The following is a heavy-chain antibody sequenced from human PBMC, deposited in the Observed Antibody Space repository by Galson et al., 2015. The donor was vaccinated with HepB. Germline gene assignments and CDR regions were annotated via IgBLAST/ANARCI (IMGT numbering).Heavy chain of an antibody. CDR2: IKSKTDGGTI. J-gene: IGHJ5*02. D-gene: IGHD2-2*01. CDR3: ATVKRDCSTTRCYVNNGWLDP. Sequence: SLRLSCAASGFTFSDAWMSWVRQAPGKGLEWVGRIKSKTDGGTIDYAAPVKGRFTISRDDSKNTLYLQMNSLKTEDTAVYYCATVKRDCSTTRCYVNNGWLDPWGQGTLVTVSS. CDR1: GFTFSDAW. V-gene: IGHV3-15*05.